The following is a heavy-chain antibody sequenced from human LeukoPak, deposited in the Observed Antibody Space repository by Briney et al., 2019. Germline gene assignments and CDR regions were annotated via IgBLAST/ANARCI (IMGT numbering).Heavy chain of an antibody. V-gene: IGHV4-34*01. CDR3: ARVALGPPFDY. D-gene: IGHD2-15*01. J-gene: IGHJ4*02. CDR2: INHSGST. CDR1: GGSFSGYY. Sequence: SETLSLTYAVYGGSFSGYYWSWIRQPPGKRLEWIGEINHSGSTNYNPSLKSRVTISVDTSKNQFSLKLSSVTAADTAVYYCARVALGPPFDYRGQGTLVTVSS.